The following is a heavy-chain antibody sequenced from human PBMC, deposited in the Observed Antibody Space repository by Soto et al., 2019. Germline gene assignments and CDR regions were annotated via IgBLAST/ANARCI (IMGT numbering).Heavy chain of an antibody. Sequence: SETLSLTCTVSGGSISSSSYYWGWIRQPPGKGLEWIGSIYYSGSTYYNPSLKSRVTISVDTSKNQFSLKLSSVTAADTAVYYCAGKVFRYDFWSGYVWGKGTTVTVSS. D-gene: IGHD3-3*01. J-gene: IGHJ6*04. CDR3: AGKVFRYDFWSGYV. CDR1: GGSISSSSYY. V-gene: IGHV4-39*01. CDR2: IYYSGST.